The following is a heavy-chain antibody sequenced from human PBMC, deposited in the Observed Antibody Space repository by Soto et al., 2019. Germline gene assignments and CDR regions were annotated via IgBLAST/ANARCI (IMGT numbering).Heavy chain of an antibody. V-gene: IGHV4-30-4*01. D-gene: IGHD2-8*01. J-gene: IGHJ4*02. CDR2: IYYSGST. Sequence: QVQLQESGPGLVKPSQTLSLTCTVSGGSISSGDYYWSWIRQPPGKGLEWIGYIYYSGSTYYNPSPKGRVTISVNTSKNQFSLKLSSVTAADTAVYYCARVILGYCTNGVCYTGGLDYWGQGTLVTVSS. CDR1: GGSISSGDYY. CDR3: ARVILGYCTNGVCYTGGLDY.